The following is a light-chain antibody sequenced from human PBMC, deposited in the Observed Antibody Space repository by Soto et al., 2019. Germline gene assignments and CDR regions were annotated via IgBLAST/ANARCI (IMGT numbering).Light chain of an antibody. CDR2: DAS. V-gene: IGKV3-11*01. CDR3: QQRSNWPRT. CDR1: QSVSTY. Sequence: DIVLTQSPAPLSLSPGERATLSCRASQSVSTYLAWFQQKPGQAPRLLIYDASNRATGIPARFSGSGSGTDFTLTIRSLEPEDVAVYYCQQRSNWPRTFGQGTKVDIK. J-gene: IGKJ1*01.